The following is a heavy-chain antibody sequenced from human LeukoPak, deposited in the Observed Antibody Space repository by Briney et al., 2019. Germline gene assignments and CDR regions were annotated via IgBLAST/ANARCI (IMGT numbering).Heavy chain of an antibody. D-gene: IGHD2/OR15-2a*01. CDR3: AKGTSMNTFFDY. J-gene: IGHJ4*02. Sequence: GGSLRLSCAVSGFAFSSYAMTWVRRAPGKGLEWVSAISGSGGSPYYADSVKGRFTISRDNSKNTLYLQMNSLRAEDTAVYYCAKGTSMNTFFDYWGQGTLVTVSS. V-gene: IGHV3-23*01. CDR2: ISGSGGSP. CDR1: GFAFSSYA.